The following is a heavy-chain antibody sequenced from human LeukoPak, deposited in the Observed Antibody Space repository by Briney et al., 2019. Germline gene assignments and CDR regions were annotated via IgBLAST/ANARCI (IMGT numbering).Heavy chain of an antibody. CDR3: ARGQNYDYVWGQNPIDY. Sequence: AGGSLRLSCAASGFTFSDYYMSWIRQAPGKGLEWVSYISSSGSTIYYADSVKGRFTISRDNAKNSLYLQMNSLRAEGTAVYYCARGQNYDYVWGQNPIDYWGQGTLVTVSS. CDR1: GFTFSDYY. V-gene: IGHV3-11*01. D-gene: IGHD3-16*01. J-gene: IGHJ4*02. CDR2: ISSSGSTI.